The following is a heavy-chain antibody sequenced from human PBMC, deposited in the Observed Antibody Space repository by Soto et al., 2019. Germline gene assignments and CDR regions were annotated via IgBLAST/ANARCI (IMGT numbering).Heavy chain of an antibody. D-gene: IGHD3-22*01. V-gene: IGHV1-2*02. CDR3: AREPLADYYDSSGYYCDY. Sequence: ASVKVSCKASGYTFTGYYMHWVRQAPGQGLEWMGWINPNSGGTNYAQKFQGRVTMTGDTSISTAYMELSRLRSDDTAVYYCAREPLADYYDSSGYYCDYWGQGTLVTVSS. CDR2: INPNSGGT. CDR1: GYTFTGYY. J-gene: IGHJ4*02.